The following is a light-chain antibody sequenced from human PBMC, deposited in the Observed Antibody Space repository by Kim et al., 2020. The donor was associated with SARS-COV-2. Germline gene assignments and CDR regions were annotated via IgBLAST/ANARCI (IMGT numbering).Light chain of an antibody. CDR3: QQYDSSSYT. J-gene: IGKJ2*01. Sequence: DIQMTQSPSTLSASVGDRVTITCRASQSISTWLAWYQQKPGNAPKLVIYDASTLERGVPSRFSGSGSGTEFTLTISSLQPDDFATYYCQQYDSSSYTFGQGTKLEI. CDR1: QSISTW. V-gene: IGKV1-5*01. CDR2: DAS.